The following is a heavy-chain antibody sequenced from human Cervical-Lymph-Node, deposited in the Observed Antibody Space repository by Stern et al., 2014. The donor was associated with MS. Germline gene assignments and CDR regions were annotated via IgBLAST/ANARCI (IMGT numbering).Heavy chain of an antibody. V-gene: IGHV1-69*06. CDR1: GGV. CDR3: ARGTGDNWFDP. J-gene: IGHJ5*02. CDR2: IIRPVGTE. Sequence: QLVQSGADVKKPGSAVRVSCKASGGVSWLRQAPGQGLEYMGGIIRPVGTEHYEQRFQGRLTITADTSRNTAYMELRSLRSDDTAVYYCARGTGDNWFDPWGQGTLVSVSS. D-gene: IGHD3-10*01.